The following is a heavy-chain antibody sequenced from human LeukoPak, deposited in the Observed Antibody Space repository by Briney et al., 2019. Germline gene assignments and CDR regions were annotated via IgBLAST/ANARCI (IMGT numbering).Heavy chain of an antibody. CDR3: ARHEPRRPFGEEAIWFDP. J-gene: IGHJ5*02. CDR2: INHSGST. V-gene: IGHV4-34*01. CDR1: GGSFSGYY. Sequence: SETLSLTCAVYGGSFSGYYWSWIRQPPGKGLEWIGEINHSGSTNYNPSLKSRVTISVDKSKNQFSLKLSSVTAADTAVYYCARHEPRRPFGEEAIWFDPWGQGTLVTVSS. D-gene: IGHD3-10*01.